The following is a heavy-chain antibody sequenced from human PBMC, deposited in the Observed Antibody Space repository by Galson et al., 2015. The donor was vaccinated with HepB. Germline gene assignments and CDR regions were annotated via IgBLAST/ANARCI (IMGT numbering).Heavy chain of an antibody. V-gene: IGHV1-69*13. D-gene: IGHD5/OR15-5a*01. J-gene: IGHJ4*02. Sequence: SVKVSCKASGGTFSSSVVSWVRQAPGQGLEWMGGIIPIVGTRNFAQKFQGRVTLTADESATTVYMDLSSLTSEDTAVYYCAREGFYDNYPRGIFDYWGQGTLVTVSS. CDR2: IIPIVGTR. CDR3: AREGFYDNYPRGIFDY. CDR1: GGTFSSSV.